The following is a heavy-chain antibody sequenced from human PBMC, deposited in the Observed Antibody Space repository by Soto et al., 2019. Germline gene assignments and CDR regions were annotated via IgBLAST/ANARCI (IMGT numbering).Heavy chain of an antibody. CDR1: GFTFSEHS. J-gene: IGHJ4*02. V-gene: IGHV3-48*02. CDR3: ARDRYYDESGHADLDF. Sequence: EVQLVESGGALVQPGGSLRLSCEASGFTFSEHSMNWIRQAPGKGLEWVSYIISGATTKYYADSVKGRFTISRDNAKNSLFLHMNNLRDEDTAVYYCARDRYYDESGHADLDFWGQGTLVAVSS. D-gene: IGHD3-22*01. CDR2: IISGATTK.